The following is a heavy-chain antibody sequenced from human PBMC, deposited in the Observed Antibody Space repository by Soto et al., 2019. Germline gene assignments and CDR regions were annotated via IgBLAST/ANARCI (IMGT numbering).Heavy chain of an antibody. CDR1: GFTFSSYG. V-gene: IGHV3-33*01. CDR2: IWYDGSNK. J-gene: IGHJ6*02. Sequence: GGSLRLSCAASGFTFSSYGMHWVRQAPGKGLEWVAVIWYDGSNKYYADSVKGRFTISRDNSKNTLYLQMNSLRAEDTAVYYCARDFMPGGYYDSSGYYYDYYYYGMDVWGQGTTVTVSS. D-gene: IGHD3-22*01. CDR3: ARDFMPGGYYDSSGYYYDYYYYGMDV.